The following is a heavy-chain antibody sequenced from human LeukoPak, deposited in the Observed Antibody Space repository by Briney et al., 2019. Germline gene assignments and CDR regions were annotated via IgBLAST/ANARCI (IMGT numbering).Heavy chain of an antibody. D-gene: IGHD3-10*01. CDR2: INSDGSSA. CDR3: ASHRVVRGVFDP. V-gene: IGHV3-74*01. CDR1: GFTFSTYW. Sequence: GGSLRLSCAASGFTFSTYWMHWVRQAPGKGVLWVSRINSDGSSANYADSVKGRFNISRDNAKNTLYLQMNSLRAEDTAVYYCASHRVVRGVFDPWGQGTLVTVSS. J-gene: IGHJ5*02.